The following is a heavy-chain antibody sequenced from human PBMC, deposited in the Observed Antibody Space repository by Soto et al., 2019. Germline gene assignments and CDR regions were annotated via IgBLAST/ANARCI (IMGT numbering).Heavy chain of an antibody. Sequence: QVQLQESGPGLVKPSETLSLTCSVSGGSVSGDKNYWGWIRQSPGKGLEWIGFISYSGATIYNPSLKSRLTISVDRSKNQFSLRLSSVTASDTALYYCATSPRFAFDFWGQGTTVIVSS. CDR1: GGSVSGDKNY. D-gene: IGHD3-16*01. J-gene: IGHJ3*01. V-gene: IGHV4-61*01. CDR3: ATSPRFAFDF. CDR2: ISYSGAT.